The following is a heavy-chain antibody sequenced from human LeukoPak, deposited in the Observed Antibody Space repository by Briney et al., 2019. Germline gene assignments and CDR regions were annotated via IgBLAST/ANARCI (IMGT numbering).Heavy chain of an antibody. CDR1: GFTFDDYG. D-gene: IGHD2/OR15-2a*01. CDR2: INWSGRNT. Sequence: PGGSLRLSCAASGFTFDDYGMSWVRQAPGKGLEWVSGINWSGRNTDYTDSVKGRFTISRDNAKKSLHLQMNSLRAEDTALYYCAKYFVGQRAPFDYWGQGTLVTVSS. J-gene: IGHJ4*02. V-gene: IGHV3-20*04. CDR3: AKYFVGQRAPFDY.